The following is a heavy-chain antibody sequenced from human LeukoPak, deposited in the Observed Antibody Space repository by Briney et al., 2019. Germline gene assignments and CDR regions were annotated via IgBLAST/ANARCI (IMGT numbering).Heavy chain of an antibody. V-gene: IGHV3-30*04. Sequence: PGGSLRLSCAASGFTFSSYAMHWVRQAPGKGLEWVAVISYDGSNKYYADSVKGRFTISRDHSKNTLYLQMDSLRAEDTAVYYCARDSINYYAEGAFDIWGHGTMVSVSS. CDR3: ARDSINYYAEGAFDI. D-gene: IGHD3-10*01. CDR2: ISYDGSNK. CDR1: GFTFSSYA. J-gene: IGHJ3*02.